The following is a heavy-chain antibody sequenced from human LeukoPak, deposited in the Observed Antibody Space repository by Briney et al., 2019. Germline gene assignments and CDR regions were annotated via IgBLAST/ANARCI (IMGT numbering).Heavy chain of an antibody. D-gene: IGHD3-22*01. V-gene: IGHV7-4-1*02. CDR2: INTNTGNP. Sequence: GASVKVSCKASGGTFSSYAISWVRQAPGQGLEWMGWINTNTGNPTYAQGFTGRFVFSLDTSVSTTYLQVSSLKAEDTAVYYCVRGHDSTGYFSYWGQGTLVTVSS. CDR1: GGTFSSYA. J-gene: IGHJ4*02. CDR3: VRGHDSTGYFSY.